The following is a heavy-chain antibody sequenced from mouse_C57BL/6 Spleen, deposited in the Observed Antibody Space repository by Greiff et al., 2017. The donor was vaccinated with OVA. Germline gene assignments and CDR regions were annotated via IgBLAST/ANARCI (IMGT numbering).Heavy chain of an antibody. D-gene: IGHD2-4*01. CDR1: GYAFSSYW. J-gene: IGHJ2*01. CDR3: ARYDYDYFDY. CDR2: IYPGDGDT. V-gene: IGHV1-80*01. Sequence: VKLVESGAELVKPGASVKISCKASGYAFSSYWMNWVKQRPGKGLEWIGQIYPGDGDTNYNGKFKGKATLTADKSSSTAYMQLSSLTSEDSAVYFCARYDYDYFDYWGQGTTLTVSS.